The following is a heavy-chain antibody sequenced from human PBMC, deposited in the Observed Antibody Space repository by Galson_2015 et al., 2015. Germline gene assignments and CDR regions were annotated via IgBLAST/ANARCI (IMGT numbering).Heavy chain of an antibody. CDR2: ISFGGGST. Sequence: SLRLSCAASGFTFSSFAMSWVRQTPGKGLECVSGISFGGGSTSYADSVKGRFTISRDNSKNTLYLQMNSLRAEDTAVYYCAKTNIGGTGRQGHFDYWGQGTLVTVSS. CDR3: AKTNIGGTGRQGHFDY. D-gene: IGHD1-26*01. J-gene: IGHJ4*02. CDR1: GFTFSSFA. V-gene: IGHV3-23*01.